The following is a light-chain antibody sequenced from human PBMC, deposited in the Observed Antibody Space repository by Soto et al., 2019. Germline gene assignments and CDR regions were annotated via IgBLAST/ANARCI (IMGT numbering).Light chain of an antibody. CDR3: QQRSDWPPSLT. V-gene: IGKV3-11*01. CDR2: ATS. Sequence: IVLTQSPATLSLSPGERATLSCRASQSVSSSLAWYQHKPGQAPRLLIYATSHRATDIPTRFSGSGSETDFTLTISSLEPEDFAVYYCQQRSDWPPSLTFGGGTKVEIK. CDR1: QSVSSS. J-gene: IGKJ4*01.